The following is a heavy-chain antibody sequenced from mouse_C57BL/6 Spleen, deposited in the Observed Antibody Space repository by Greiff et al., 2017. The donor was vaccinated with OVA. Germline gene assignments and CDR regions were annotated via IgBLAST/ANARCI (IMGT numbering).Heavy chain of an antibody. CDR1: GYTFTSYW. CDR2: IYPSDSET. D-gene: IGHD1-1*01. CDR3: ALYYGSSHWYFDV. Sequence: QVQLQQSGAELVRPGSSVKLSCKASGYTFTSYWMDWVKQRPGQGLEWIGNIYPSDSETHYNQKFKDKATLTVDKSSSTAYMQLSSLTSEDSAVYYCALYYGSSHWYFDVWGTGTTVTVSS. V-gene: IGHV1-61*01. J-gene: IGHJ1*03.